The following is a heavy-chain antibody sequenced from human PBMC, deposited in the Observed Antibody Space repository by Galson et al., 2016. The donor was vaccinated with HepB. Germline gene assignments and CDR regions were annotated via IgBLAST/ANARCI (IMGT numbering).Heavy chain of an antibody. CDR1: GFTFRHYA. Sequence: SLRLSCAASGFTFRHYALSWVRQAPGKGLEWVSHIDGPTPNTHYADPERGRLSIYRDNSRDTLYLQMDSLTAEDSAIYYCATWLSHHFDYWGQGTLVTVSS. V-gene: IGHV3-23*01. J-gene: IGHJ4*02. CDR2: IDGPTPNT. D-gene: IGHD6-19*01. CDR3: ATWLSHHFDY.